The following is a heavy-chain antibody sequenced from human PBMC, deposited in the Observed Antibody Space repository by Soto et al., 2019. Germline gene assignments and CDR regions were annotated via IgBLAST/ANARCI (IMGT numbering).Heavy chain of an antibody. CDR2: IDSGGRTT. D-gene: IGHD3-10*01. J-gene: IGHJ4*02. CDR3: ARWFTYGNFDYFDY. Sequence: GGSLRLSCAASGFTFGSDGVHWFRQAPGKGLVWVSRIDSGGRTTTYADSVKGRFTISRDNAKNTLYLQMNGLRAEDTALYYCARWFTYGNFDYFDYWGQGTQVTVSS. V-gene: IGHV3-74*01. CDR1: GFTFGSDG.